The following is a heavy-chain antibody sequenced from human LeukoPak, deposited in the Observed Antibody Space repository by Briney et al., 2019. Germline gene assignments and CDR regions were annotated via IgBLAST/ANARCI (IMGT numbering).Heavy chain of an antibody. CDR3: ARDTGGGYSCYDC. CDR2: INPDGSST. Sequence: GGSLRLSCAASAVTFSSYWMHWVRQAPGKGLVWVSRINPDGSSTNYADSVKGRFTISRDNAKNSLYLQMNSLRAEDTAVYYCARDTGGGYSCYDCWGQGTLVTVSS. D-gene: IGHD5-18*01. CDR1: AVTFSSYW. V-gene: IGHV3-74*01. J-gene: IGHJ4*02.